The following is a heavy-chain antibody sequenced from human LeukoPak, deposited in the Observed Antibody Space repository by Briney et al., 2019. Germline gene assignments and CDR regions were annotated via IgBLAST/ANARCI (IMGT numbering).Heavy chain of an antibody. CDR1: GFTFSSYW. CDR3: ARDIKVGASDFDY. Sequence: PGGSLRLSCAASGFTFSSYWMSWVRQAPGKGLEWVANIKQDGSEKYYVDSVKGRFTISRDNAKNSLYLQMNSLRAEDTAVYYCARDIKVGASDFDYWGQGALVTVSS. D-gene: IGHD1-26*01. CDR2: IKQDGSEK. V-gene: IGHV3-7*01. J-gene: IGHJ4*02.